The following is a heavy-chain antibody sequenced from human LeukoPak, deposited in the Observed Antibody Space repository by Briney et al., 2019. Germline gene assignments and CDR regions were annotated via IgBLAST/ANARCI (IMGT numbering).Heavy chain of an antibody. Sequence: GGSLRLSCSVSGFTFSNYPMHWVRQTPGMELEYVSAISSNGGGTYYADSVKGRFIISRDNSKNTLYLQMSSLRAEDTAVYFCVKSIAVTGNFEYWGQGTLVTVSS. D-gene: IGHD6-19*01. CDR3: VKSIAVTGNFEY. CDR2: ISSNGGGT. J-gene: IGHJ4*02. V-gene: IGHV3-64D*09. CDR1: GFTFSNYP.